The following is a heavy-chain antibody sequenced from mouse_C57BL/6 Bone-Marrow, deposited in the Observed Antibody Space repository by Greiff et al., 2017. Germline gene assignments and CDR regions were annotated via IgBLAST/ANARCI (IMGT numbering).Heavy chain of an antibody. D-gene: IGHD1-1*01. V-gene: IGHV1-69*01. Sequence: QVQLQQPGAELVMPGASVKLSCKASGYTFTSYWMHWVKQRPGQGLEWIGEIDPSDSYTNYNQKFKGKSTLTVYKSSSAAYMQLSSLTSEDSAVYYCAREGCYGSSLYYFDYWGQGTTLTVSS. J-gene: IGHJ2*01. CDR2: IDPSDSYT. CDR1: GYTFTSYW. CDR3: AREGCYGSSLYYFDY.